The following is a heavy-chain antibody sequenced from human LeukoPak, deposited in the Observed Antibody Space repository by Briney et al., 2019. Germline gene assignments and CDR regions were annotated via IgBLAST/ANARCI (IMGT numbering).Heavy chain of an antibody. CDR1: GGSISSYY. J-gene: IGHJ6*02. D-gene: IGHD3-16*01. CDR2: IYYSGST. V-gene: IGHV4-59*01. CDR3: ARVGGYGANYYYYGMDV. Sequence: SETLSLTCTVSGGSISSYYWSWIRQPPGKGLEWIGYIYYSGSTNYNPPLKSRVTISVDTSKNQFSLKLSSVTAADTAVYYCARVGGYGANYYYYGMDVWGQGTTVTVSS.